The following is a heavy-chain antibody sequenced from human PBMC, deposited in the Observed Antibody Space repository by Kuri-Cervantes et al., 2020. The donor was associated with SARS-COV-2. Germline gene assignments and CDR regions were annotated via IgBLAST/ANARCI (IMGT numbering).Heavy chain of an antibody. D-gene: IGHD5-12*01. CDR1: GFTFSSYG. J-gene: IGHJ5*02. Sequence: GGSLRLSCAASGFTFSSYGMHWVRQAPGKGLEWVSGINRNGGSTGYADSVKGRFTISRDNAKNSLYLQMNSLRAEDTALYYCASLRGPWGQGTLVTVSS. CDR3: ASLRGP. V-gene: IGHV3-20*04. CDR2: INRNGGST.